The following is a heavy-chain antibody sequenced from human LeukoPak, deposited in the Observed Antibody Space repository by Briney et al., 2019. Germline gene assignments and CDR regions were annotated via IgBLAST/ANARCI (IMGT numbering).Heavy chain of an antibody. CDR2: TYYRSKWYN. Sequence: SQTLSLTCAISGDSFSSNSAAWNWIRQSPSRGLEWLGRTYYRSKWYNDYAVSVKSRITINPDTSKNQFSLQLNSVTPEDTAVYYCARPYDFWSGSRYGMDVWGQGTTVTVSS. V-gene: IGHV6-1*01. CDR3: ARPYDFWSGSRYGMDV. J-gene: IGHJ6*02. CDR1: GDSFSSNSAA. D-gene: IGHD3-3*01.